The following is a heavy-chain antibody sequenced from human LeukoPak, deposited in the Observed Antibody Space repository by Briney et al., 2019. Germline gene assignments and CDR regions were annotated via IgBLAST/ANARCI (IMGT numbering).Heavy chain of an antibody. CDR2: IRYDGSTK. D-gene: IGHD2-8*01. V-gene: IGHV3-30*02. CDR3: AKDVDATSSGY. J-gene: IGHJ4*02. CDR1: GFTFSSYG. Sequence: PGGSLRLSCAASGFTFSSYGMHWVRQAPGKGLEWVVFIRYDGSTKFYVDSVKGRFTISRDNSKNTLYLQMNSLRTEDTAVYYCAKDVDATSSGYWGQGTLVTVSS.